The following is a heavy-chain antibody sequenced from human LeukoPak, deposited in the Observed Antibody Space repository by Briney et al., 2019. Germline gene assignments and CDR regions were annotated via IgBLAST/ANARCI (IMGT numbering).Heavy chain of an antibody. Sequence: GASVKVSFKASGGTFSSYAISWVRQAPGQGLEWMGGIIPIFGTANYAQKFQGRVTITADESTSTAYMELSSLRSEDTAVYYCARNREPSYYYYYMDVWGKGTTVTISS. CDR3: ARNREPSYYYYYMDV. V-gene: IGHV1-69*13. CDR2: IIPIFGTA. CDR1: GGTFSSYA. J-gene: IGHJ6*03.